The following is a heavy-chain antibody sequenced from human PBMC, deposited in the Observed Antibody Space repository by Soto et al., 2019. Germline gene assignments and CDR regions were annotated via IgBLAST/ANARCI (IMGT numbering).Heavy chain of an antibody. Sequence: EASVKVSCKASGYTFTSYDINWVRQATGQGLEWMGWMNPNSGNTGYAQKFQGRVTMTRNTSISTAYMELSSLRSEDTAVYYCARGASFTYYDFWSGYFETFDYWGQGTLVTVSS. D-gene: IGHD3-3*01. CDR1: GYTFTSYD. J-gene: IGHJ4*02. V-gene: IGHV1-8*01. CDR3: ARGASFTYYDFWSGYFETFDY. CDR2: MNPNSGNT.